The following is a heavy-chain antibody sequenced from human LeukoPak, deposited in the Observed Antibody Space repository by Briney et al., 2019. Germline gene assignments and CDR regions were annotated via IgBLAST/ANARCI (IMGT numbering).Heavy chain of an antibody. CDR2: INPDGSDK. Sequence: GGSLRLSCAASGFTFSSSWMHWVRLTPGNGLGWVANINPDGSDKYYVDSVKGRFTVSRDNAKNSMYLQMSSLGVEDTAVYYCAGGDLEGINWGQGTLVTVSS. CDR3: AGGDLEGIN. CDR1: GFTFSSSW. J-gene: IGHJ4*02. V-gene: IGHV3-7*01. D-gene: IGHD2-21*02.